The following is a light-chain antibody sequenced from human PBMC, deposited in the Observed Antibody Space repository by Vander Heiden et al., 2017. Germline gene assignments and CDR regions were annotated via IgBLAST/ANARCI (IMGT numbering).Light chain of an antibody. CDR3: QQCDSTRPT. J-gene: IGKJ1*01. V-gene: IGKV1-39*01. CDR2: AAS. CDR1: QDISSY. Sequence: DIQMTQSPSSLSASVGDRVTITCQASQDISSYLNWYQQKPGKAPKLLIYAASSLQSGVPSRFSGSGSGTDFTLTISSLQPEDIATYYCQQCDSTRPTFGQGTKVEIK.